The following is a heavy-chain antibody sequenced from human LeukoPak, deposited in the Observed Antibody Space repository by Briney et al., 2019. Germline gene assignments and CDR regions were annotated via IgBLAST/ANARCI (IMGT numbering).Heavy chain of an antibody. V-gene: IGHV3-53*01. CDR3: AKSRLRLGELSSPTNF. CDR1: GFTVSSNS. Sequence: PGGSLRLSCTVSGFTVSSNSMSWVRQAPGKGLEWVSFIYSGGSTQYSDSVKGRFTISRDNSKNTLYLQMNSLRAEDTAVYYCAKSRLRLGELSSPTNFWGQGTLVTVSS. J-gene: IGHJ4*02. D-gene: IGHD3-16*02. CDR2: IYSGGST.